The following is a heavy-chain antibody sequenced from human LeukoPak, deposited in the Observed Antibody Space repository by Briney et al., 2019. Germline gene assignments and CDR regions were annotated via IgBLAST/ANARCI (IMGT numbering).Heavy chain of an antibody. J-gene: IGHJ5*02. CDR2: IGGRGGST. CDR1: GFTFSSYA. V-gene: IGHV3-23*01. CDR3: GKEGGA. Sequence: PGGSLRHSCAASGFTFSSYAMTWVRQAPGKGPEWVSAIGGRGGSTYYADSVGGRFTISRDNSKDMVYLQMNSLKVEDTATYYCGKEGGAWGQGTKVTVSS. D-gene: IGHD3-16*01.